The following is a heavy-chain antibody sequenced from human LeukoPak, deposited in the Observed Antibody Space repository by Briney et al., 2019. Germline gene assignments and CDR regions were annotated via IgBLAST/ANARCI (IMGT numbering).Heavy chain of an antibody. CDR1: GYSISSGSYY. CDR2: IYTSGST. Sequence: SETLSLTCTVSGYSISSGSYYWSWIRQPAGKGLEWIGRIYTSGSTNYNPSLKDRVTISVDTSKNQFSLKLSSVTAADTAVYYCARVAPSWYSSSSSWFDPWGQGTLVTVSS. V-gene: IGHV4-61*02. D-gene: IGHD6-6*01. CDR3: ARVAPSWYSSSSSWFDP. J-gene: IGHJ5*02.